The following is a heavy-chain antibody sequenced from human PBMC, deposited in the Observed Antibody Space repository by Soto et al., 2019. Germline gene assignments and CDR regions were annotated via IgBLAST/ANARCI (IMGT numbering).Heavy chain of an antibody. V-gene: IGHV1-3*04. CDR1: GYAFTRFT. CDR3: ARPKDYDDCLDL. D-gene: IGHD3-22*01. J-gene: IGHJ4*02. Sequence: GASVKVSCKASGYAFTRFTIHWVRQAPGQRLEWMGSINTGNGNTGFLQKFQGRVTFTRDTSANTAYMELSSLISEDTAVYYCARPKDYDDCLDLWGQGALVTVSS. CDR2: INTGNGNT.